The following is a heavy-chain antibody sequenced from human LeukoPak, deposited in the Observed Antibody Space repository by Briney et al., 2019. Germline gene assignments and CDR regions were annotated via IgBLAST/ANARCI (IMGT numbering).Heavy chain of an antibody. J-gene: IGHJ4*02. Sequence: ASVKVSCKASGYTFTSYYMHWVRQAPGQGLEWMGIINPSGGSTSYAQKFQGRVTMTRDTSTSTVYMELSRLRSDDTAVYYCARGAMLLWFGELLRFDYWGQGTLVTVSS. CDR3: ARGAMLLWFGELLRFDY. D-gene: IGHD3-10*01. CDR1: GYTFTSYY. CDR2: INPSGGST. V-gene: IGHV1-46*01.